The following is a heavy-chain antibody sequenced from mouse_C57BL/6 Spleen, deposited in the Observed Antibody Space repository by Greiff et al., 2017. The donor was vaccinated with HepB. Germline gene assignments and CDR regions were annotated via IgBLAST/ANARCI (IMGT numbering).Heavy chain of an antibody. V-gene: IGHV1-50*01. Sequence: QVQLQQPGAELVKPGASVKLSCKASGYTFTSYWMQWVKQRPGQGLEWIGEIDPSDSYTNYNQKFKGKATLTVDTSSSTAYMQLSSLTSEDSAVYYCAIYDGLAYWGQRTLVTVSA. D-gene: IGHD2-3*01. CDR1: GYTFTSYW. CDR3: AIYDGLAY. J-gene: IGHJ3*01. CDR2: IDPSDSYT.